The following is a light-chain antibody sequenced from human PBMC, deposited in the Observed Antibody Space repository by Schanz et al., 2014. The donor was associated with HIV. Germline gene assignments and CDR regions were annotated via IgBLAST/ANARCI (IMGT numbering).Light chain of an antibody. J-gene: IGKJ4*01. Sequence: EIVLTQSPGTLSLSLGERATLSCRASQSVSSNFLAWYQQKPNHAPRLLIFGASNRATGIPDRFSGTGSGTDFTLTISSLEPEDFAVYYCQYFGNSGGTFGGGTKVEIK. V-gene: IGKV3-20*01. CDR2: GAS. CDR1: QSVSSNF. CDR3: QYFGNSGGT.